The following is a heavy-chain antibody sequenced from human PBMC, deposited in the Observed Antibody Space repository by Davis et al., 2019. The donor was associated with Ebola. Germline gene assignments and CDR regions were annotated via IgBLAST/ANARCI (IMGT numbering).Heavy chain of an antibody. CDR2: IGTAGDT. J-gene: IGHJ4*02. V-gene: IGHV3-13*01. CDR1: GFTFSTYD. CDR3: ARESRGDFDY. Sequence: PGGSLRLSCTASGFTFSTYDMHWVRQVTGIGLEWISGIGTAGDTDYSGSVKGRLTISRENARNSLYLQMNSLRAGDTAVYYCARESRGDFDYWGQGTLVTVSS.